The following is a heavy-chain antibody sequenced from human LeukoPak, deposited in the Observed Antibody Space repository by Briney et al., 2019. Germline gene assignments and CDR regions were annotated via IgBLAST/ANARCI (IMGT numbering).Heavy chain of an antibody. V-gene: IGHV3-30-3*01. CDR3: ARVDIVVVPAAIRRGQRYQYYFDY. CDR2: ISYDGSNK. Sequence: GRSLRLSCAASGFTFSSYAMHWVRQAPGKGLEWVAVISYDGSNKYYADSVKGRFTISRDNSKNTLYLQMNSLRAEDTAVYYCARVDIVVVPAAIRRGQRYQYYFDYWGQGTLVTVSS. J-gene: IGHJ4*02. CDR1: GFTFSSYA. D-gene: IGHD2-2*02.